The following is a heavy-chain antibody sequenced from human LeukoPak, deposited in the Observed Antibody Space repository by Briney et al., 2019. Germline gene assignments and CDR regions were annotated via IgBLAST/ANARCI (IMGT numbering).Heavy chain of an antibody. D-gene: IGHD3/OR15-3a*01. Sequence: GGSLRLSCAASGFIFRDYTMTGVGKAPGKGLEWVSHIRSSGGDIRYADSVKGRFTISRDDAKNSLYLQMNSLRAEDTAVYYCARDKDWAFDYWGQGTLVTVSS. J-gene: IGHJ4*02. CDR2: IRSSGGDI. V-gene: IGHV3-21*05. CDR1: GFIFRDYT. CDR3: ARDKDWAFDY.